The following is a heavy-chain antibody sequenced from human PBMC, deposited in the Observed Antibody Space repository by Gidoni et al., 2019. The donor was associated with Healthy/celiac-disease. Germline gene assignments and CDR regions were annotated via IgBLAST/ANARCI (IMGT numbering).Heavy chain of an antibody. Sequence: QVQLVQSGAEVKKPGSSVKVSCKASGGTFSSYAISWVRQAPGQGREWMGGIIPIFGTANYAQKFQGRVTITADESTSTAYMELSSLRSEDTAVYYCAREARRDGYNSVGNFDYWGQGTLVTVSS. D-gene: IGHD5-12*01. V-gene: IGHV1-69*01. CDR3: AREARRDGYNSVGNFDY. CDR1: GGTFSSYA. J-gene: IGHJ4*02. CDR2: IIPIFGTA.